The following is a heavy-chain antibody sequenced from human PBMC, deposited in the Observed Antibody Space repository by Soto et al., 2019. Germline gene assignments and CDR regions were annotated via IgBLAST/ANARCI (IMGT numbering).Heavy chain of an antibody. J-gene: IGHJ4*02. CDR1: GFTFGDYA. CDR3: AKSHTTSGWYVTTDY. Sequence: EVQLVESGGGLVQPGRSLRLSWAASGFTFGDYAMQWVPQAPGKGLEGVSAVSWNSGSIDYADSVKGRFTISRDNAKNSLYLQMNSLRAEDTALYYCAKSHTTSGWYVTTDYWGQGTRVTVSS. V-gene: IGHV3-9*01. D-gene: IGHD6-19*01. CDR2: VSWNSGSI.